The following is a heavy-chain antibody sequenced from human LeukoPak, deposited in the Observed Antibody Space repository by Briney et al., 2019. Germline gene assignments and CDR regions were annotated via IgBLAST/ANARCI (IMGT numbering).Heavy chain of an antibody. V-gene: IGHV1-2*02. Sequence: ASVKVSCKASGYTFTGYYMHWVRQAPGQGLEWMGWINPNSGGTNYAQKFQGSVTMTRDTSISTAYMELSRLRSDDTAVYYCARDPYVRDYYDSSGYYYGDYWGQGTLVTVSS. CDR1: GYTFTGYY. CDR3: ARDPYVRDYYDSSGYYYGDY. CDR2: INPNSGGT. J-gene: IGHJ4*02. D-gene: IGHD3-22*01.